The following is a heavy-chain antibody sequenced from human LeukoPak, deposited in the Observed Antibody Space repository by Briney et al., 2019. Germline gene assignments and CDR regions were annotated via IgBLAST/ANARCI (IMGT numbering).Heavy chain of an antibody. CDR2: INHSGST. Sequence: SETLSLTCAVYGGSFSGYYWSWIRQPPGKGLEWIGEINHSGSTNYNPSLKSRVTISVDTSKNQFSLEVTSVTAADTAVYYRARLGEDPYDILDYWGQGTLVTVSS. V-gene: IGHV4-34*01. J-gene: IGHJ4*02. D-gene: IGHD3-9*01. CDR1: GGSFSGYY. CDR3: ARLGEDPYDILDY.